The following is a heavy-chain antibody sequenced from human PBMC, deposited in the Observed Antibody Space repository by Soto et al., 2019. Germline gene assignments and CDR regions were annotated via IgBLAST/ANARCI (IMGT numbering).Heavy chain of an antibody. CDR3: ARDKGGDIVVVPAAIQDHYYYYGMDV. D-gene: IGHD2-2*02. V-gene: IGHV4-4*02. CDR1: GGSISSSNW. J-gene: IGHJ6*02. Sequence: PSETLSLTCAVSGGSISSSNWWSWVRQPPGKGLEWIGEIYHSGSTNYNPSLKSRVTISVDKSKNQFSLKLSSVTAADTGVYYCARDKGGDIVVVPAAIQDHYYYYGMDVWGQGTTVTVSS. CDR2: IYHSGST.